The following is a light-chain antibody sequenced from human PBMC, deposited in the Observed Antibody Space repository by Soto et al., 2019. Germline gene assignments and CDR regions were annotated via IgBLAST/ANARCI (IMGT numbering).Light chain of an antibody. J-gene: IGLJ1*01. Sequence: QPVPTQPPSASGTPGQRVSISCSGRASDIGTNTVNWYQQFPGTAPKLLLHSNDQRPSGVPDRFSGSKSGTSASLAISGLQSEDEADYYCVAWDGSLNGYVFGTGTKLTVL. CDR3: VAWDGSLNGYV. CDR2: SND. V-gene: IGLV1-44*01. CDR1: ASDIGTNT.